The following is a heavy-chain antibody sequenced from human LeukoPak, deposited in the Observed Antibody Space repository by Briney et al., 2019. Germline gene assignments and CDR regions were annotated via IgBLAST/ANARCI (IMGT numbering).Heavy chain of an antibody. Sequence: PGRSLRLSCAASGFTFSSYGMHWVRQAPGKGLEWVAVIWYDGSNKYYADSVKARFTISRDNSKNTLYLQMNSLRTEDTAVYYCARGRSDPNYYYYGMDVWGQGTTVTVSS. J-gene: IGHJ6*02. CDR2: IWYDGSNK. V-gene: IGHV3-33*01. CDR3: ARGRSDPNYYYYGMDV. CDR1: GFTFSSYG.